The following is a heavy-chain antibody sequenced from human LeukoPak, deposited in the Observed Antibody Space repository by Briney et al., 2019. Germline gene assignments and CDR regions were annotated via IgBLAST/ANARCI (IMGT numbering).Heavy chain of an antibody. Sequence: GGSLRLSCAASGFSFSTYSMNWVRQAPGKGLEWVSSMSSTSNDIFYADSLKGRFTISRDNAKNSLYLQMNSLRAEDTAVYYCARVGYYDFWSGKHYMDVWGKGTTVTVSS. J-gene: IGHJ6*03. CDR1: GFSFSTYS. D-gene: IGHD3-3*01. CDR2: MSSTSNDI. V-gene: IGHV3-21*06. CDR3: ARVGYYDFWSGKHYMDV.